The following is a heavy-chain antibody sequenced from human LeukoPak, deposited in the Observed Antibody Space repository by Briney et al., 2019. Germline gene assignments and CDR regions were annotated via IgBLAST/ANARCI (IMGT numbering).Heavy chain of an antibody. Sequence: GSLRLSCAASGFTFSSYAMSWVRQAPGKGLEWVSAINGSGGSTYYADSVKGRFTISRDNSKNTLYLQMNSLRAEDTGVYYCAKDKCSGGSCPPSFDYWGQGTLVTVSS. CDR2: INGSGGST. J-gene: IGHJ4*02. CDR3: AKDKCSGGSCPPSFDY. D-gene: IGHD2-15*01. CDR1: GFTFSSYA. V-gene: IGHV3-23*01.